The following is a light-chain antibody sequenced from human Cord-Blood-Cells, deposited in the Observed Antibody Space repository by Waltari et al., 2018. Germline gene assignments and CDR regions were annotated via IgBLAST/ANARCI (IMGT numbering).Light chain of an antibody. Sequence: QSVLTQPPSVSEAPRQRVTISCSGSSSNIGHNAVPWYQHLPGKAPKLLIYYDDLLPSGVSDRFSGSKSGTSASLAISGLQSEDEADYYCAAWDDSLNGWVFGGGTKLTVL. CDR2: YDD. J-gene: IGLJ3*02. CDR1: SSNIGHNA. V-gene: IGLV1-36*01. CDR3: AAWDDSLNGWV.